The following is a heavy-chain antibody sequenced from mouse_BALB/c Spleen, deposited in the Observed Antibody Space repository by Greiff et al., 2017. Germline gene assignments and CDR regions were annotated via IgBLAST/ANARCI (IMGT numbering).Heavy chain of an antibody. J-gene: IGHJ3*01. CDR3: ARGAWFAY. V-gene: IGHV14-3*02. CDR2: IDPANGNT. CDR1: GFNIKDTY. Sequence: EVQLQESGAELVKPGASVKLSCTASGFNIKDTYMHWVKQRPEQGLEWIGRIDPANGNTKYDPKFQGKATITADTSSNTAYLQLSSLTSEDTAVYYCARGAWFAYWGQGTLVTVSA.